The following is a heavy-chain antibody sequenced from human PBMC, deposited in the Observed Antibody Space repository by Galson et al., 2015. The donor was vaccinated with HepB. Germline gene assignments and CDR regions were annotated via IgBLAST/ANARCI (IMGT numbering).Heavy chain of an antibody. CDR1: GGTSSNYA. J-gene: IGHJ5*01. V-gene: IGHV1-69*06. CDR3: ATRAFCGGDCHALDS. CDR2: FSPVFGTA. Sequence: SVKVSCKASGGTSSNYAFSWVRQAPGQGLEWMGSFSPVFGTANYADKFQGRLTITADRSTSAGYMELSSLRSDDTAVYYCATRAFCGGDCHALDSWGQGTLLVVSS. D-gene: IGHD2-21*02.